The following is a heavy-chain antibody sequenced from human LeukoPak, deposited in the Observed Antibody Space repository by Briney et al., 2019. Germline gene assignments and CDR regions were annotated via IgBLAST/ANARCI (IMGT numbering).Heavy chain of an antibody. CDR1: GGSISSSSYY. V-gene: IGHV4-39*01. J-gene: IGHJ5*02. D-gene: IGHD6-6*01. CDR2: IYYSGST. Sequence: SETLSLTCTVSGGSISSSSYYWGWIRQPPGKGLEWIGGIYYSGSTYYDPYLKRRVTISVDTSKNQFSLKLSSLTAADTAVYYCARQSSSSTDWFDPWGQGTLVTVSS. CDR3: ARQSSSSTDWFDP.